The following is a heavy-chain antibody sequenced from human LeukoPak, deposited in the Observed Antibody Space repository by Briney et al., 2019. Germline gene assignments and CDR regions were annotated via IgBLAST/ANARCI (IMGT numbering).Heavy chain of an antibody. CDR2: SSGGGGGT. V-gene: IGHV3-23*01. CDR1: GFTFNSYG. CDR3: AKAVVGVAAIAY. J-gene: IGHJ4*02. Sequence: GASLRLSCAASGFTFNSYGMSWVRQAPGKGLEWVSASSGGGGGTYYADSVKGRFTISRDNSKNTLYLQMNSLRAEDTAVYCCAKAVVGVAAIAYWGQGTLVTVSS. D-gene: IGHD2-15*01.